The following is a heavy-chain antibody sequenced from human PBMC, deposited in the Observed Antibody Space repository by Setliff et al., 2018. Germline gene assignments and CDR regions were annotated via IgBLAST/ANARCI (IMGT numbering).Heavy chain of an antibody. Sequence: ASVKVSCKASGYTLINYGISWVRQAPGQGLEWMGWIGAYTGNTNYAQKLQGRVTMTTDTSTSTAYMELRSLRSDDSAVYYCARINFYVSSGHYYAPDYWGQGTLVTVSS. CDR1: GYTLINYG. V-gene: IGHV1-18*01. D-gene: IGHD3-22*01. CDR2: IGAYTGNT. J-gene: IGHJ4*02. CDR3: ARINFYVSSGHYYAPDY.